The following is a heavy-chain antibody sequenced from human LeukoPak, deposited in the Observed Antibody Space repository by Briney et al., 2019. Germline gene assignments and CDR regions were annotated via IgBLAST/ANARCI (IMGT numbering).Heavy chain of an antibody. CDR3: AKDQGASSYSFDY. J-gene: IGHJ4*02. CDR1: GFTFSSYA. Sequence: GGSLRLSCAASGFTFSSYAMHWVRQAPGKGLEWVALIPYDGSNKYYADSVKGRFTVSRDNSKNTLYLQMDTLTAEDTAVYYCAKDQGASSYSFDYWGRGTLVTVSS. V-gene: IGHV3-30*04. CDR2: IPYDGSNK. D-gene: IGHD1-26*01.